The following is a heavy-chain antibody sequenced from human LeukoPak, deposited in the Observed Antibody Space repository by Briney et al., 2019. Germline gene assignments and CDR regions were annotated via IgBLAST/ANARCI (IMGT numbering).Heavy chain of an antibody. CDR3: ARQRGYCSSGVCRGWFDP. Sequence: GGSLRLSCAASGFTFSSYSMNWVRQAPGKGLEWVSSISSSSSYIYYADSVKGRFTISRDNAKNSLYLQMNSLRAEDTAVNYCARQRGYCSSGVCRGWFDPWGQGTLVTVSS. D-gene: IGHD2-8*01. CDR1: GFTFSSYS. J-gene: IGHJ5*02. CDR2: ISSSSSYI. V-gene: IGHV3-21*01.